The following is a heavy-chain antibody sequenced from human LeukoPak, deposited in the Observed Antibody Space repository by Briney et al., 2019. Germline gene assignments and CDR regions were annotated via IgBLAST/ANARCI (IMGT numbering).Heavy chain of an antibody. V-gene: IGHV1-2*02. CDR3: ARAYDFWSGSFDY. D-gene: IGHD3-3*01. CDR1: GGTFTGYY. CDR2: INPNSGGT. J-gene: IGHJ4*02. Sequence: ASVKVSCKASGGTFTGYYMHWVRQAPGQGLEWMGWINPNSGGTNYAQKFQGRVTMTRDTSISTAYMELSRLRSDDTAVYYCARAYDFWSGSFDYWGQGTLVTVSS.